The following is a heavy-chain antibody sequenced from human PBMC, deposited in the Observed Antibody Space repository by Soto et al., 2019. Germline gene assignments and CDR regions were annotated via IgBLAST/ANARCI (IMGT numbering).Heavy chain of an antibody. J-gene: IGHJ5*02. CDR3: ARRSATTFGRSWFDP. CDR1: GGSISSSSYY. Sequence: SGTLSLTCTVSGGSISSSSYYWGWIRQPPGKGLEWIGSIYYSGRTYYNPSLKSRVTISVDTSKNQFSLKLSSVTAADTAVYYCARRSATTFGRSWFDPWCQGTLVTVSS. CDR2: IYYSGRT. D-gene: IGHD1-7*01. V-gene: IGHV4-39*01.